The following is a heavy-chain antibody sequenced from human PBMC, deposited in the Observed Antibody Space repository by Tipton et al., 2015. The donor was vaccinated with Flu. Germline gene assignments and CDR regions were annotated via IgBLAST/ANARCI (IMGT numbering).Heavy chain of an antibody. Sequence: TLSLTCTVSGGSISSYYWSWIRQPPGKELEWIGYIYYSGSTNYNPSLKSRVTISVDTSKNQFSLKLSSVTAADTAVYYCARDVVMATRSGGMDVWGQGTTVTVSS. J-gene: IGHJ6*02. D-gene: IGHD5-24*01. CDR3: ARDVVMATRSGGMDV. CDR1: GGSISSYY. V-gene: IGHV4-59*01. CDR2: IYYSGST.